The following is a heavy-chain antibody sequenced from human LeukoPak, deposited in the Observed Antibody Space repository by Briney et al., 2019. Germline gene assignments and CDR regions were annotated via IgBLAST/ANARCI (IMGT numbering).Heavy chain of an antibody. D-gene: IGHD2-21*02. J-gene: IGHJ6*03. Sequence: SETLSLTCTVSGGSISSYYWSWIRQPPGKGLEWIGYIYFSGSTNYNPSLKSRVTISVDTSKNQFSLKLSSVTAADTAVYYCARGDNYYYYMDVWGKGTTVTVSS. CDR2: IYFSGST. V-gene: IGHV4-59*01. CDR3: ARGDNYYYYMDV. CDR1: GGSISSYY.